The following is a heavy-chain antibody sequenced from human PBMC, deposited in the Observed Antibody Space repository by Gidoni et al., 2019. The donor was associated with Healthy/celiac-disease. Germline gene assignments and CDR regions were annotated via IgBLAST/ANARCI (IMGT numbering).Heavy chain of an antibody. CDR2: ISWDGGST. J-gene: IGHJ4*02. CDR3: AKDRAGGIAVGYYFDY. CDR1: GFTFVAYT. V-gene: IGHV3-43*01. Sequence: EVQLVESGGVVVQPGGSLRLSCAAPGFTFVAYTMHWVRQAPGKGLEWVSLISWDGGSTYYADSVKGRFTISRDNSKNSLYLQMNSLRTEDTALYYCAKDRAGGIAVGYYFDYWGQGTLVTVSS. D-gene: IGHD6-19*01.